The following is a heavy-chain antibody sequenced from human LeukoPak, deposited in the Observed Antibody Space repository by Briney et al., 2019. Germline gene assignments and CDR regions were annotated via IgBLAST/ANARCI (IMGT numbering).Heavy chain of an antibody. CDR3: ATTFGGVIVDYFDY. V-gene: IGHV1-2*02. D-gene: IGHD3-16*02. Sequence: ASVKVSCKASGYTFTGYYMHWVRQAPGQGLGWMGWINPNSGGTNYAQKFQGRVTMTRDTSISTAYMDLSRLRSDDTAVYYCATTFGGVIVDYFDYWGRGTLVTVSS. CDR2: INPNSGGT. J-gene: IGHJ4*02. CDR1: GYTFTGYY.